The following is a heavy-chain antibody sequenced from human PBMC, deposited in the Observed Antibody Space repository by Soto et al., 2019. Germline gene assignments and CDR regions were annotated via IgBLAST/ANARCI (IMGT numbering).Heavy chain of an antibody. CDR2: IYYSGST. J-gene: IGHJ4*02. Sequence: QVQLQESGPGLVKPSQTLSLTCTVSGGSISSGGYYWSWIRQHPGKGLEWIGYIYYSGSTYYNPSLMSRVTISVDTSKTHVSLKLSSVTAADTAVYYCARSSTSAHDFDYWGQGTLVTVSS. CDR1: GGSISSGGYY. V-gene: IGHV4-31*03. CDR3: ARSSTSAHDFDY. D-gene: IGHD2-2*01.